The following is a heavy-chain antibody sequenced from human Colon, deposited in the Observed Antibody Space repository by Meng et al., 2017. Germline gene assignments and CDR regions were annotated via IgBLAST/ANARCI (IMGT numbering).Heavy chain of an antibody. V-gene: IGHV4-34*01. J-gene: IGHJ4*02. Sequence: QVQLQQWGAGLLKPSETLSLTCALYRGSLSVYYWSWIRQSPGKGLEWIGEVNHSGSTNYIPSLKSRLTMSLDTSKNQFSLRLTSVTAADTAVYYGARNPVITDARTFDFWGQGALVTVSS. CDR2: VNHSGST. CDR3: ARNPVITDARTFDF. CDR1: RGSLSVYY. D-gene: IGHD1-14*01.